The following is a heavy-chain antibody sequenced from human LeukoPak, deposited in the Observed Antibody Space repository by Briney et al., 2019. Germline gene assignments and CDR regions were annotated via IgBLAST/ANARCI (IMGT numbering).Heavy chain of an antibody. J-gene: IGHJ4*02. CDR1: GFTFSSYW. D-gene: IGHD5-24*01. V-gene: IGHV3-21*01. Sequence: PGGSLRLSCAASGFTFSSYWMNWARQAPGKGLEWVSSISSSSSYIYYADSVKGRFTISRDNAKNSLYLQMNSLRAEDTAVYYCARGGLHPYDYWGQGTLVTVSS. CDR3: ARGGLHPYDY. CDR2: ISSSSSYI.